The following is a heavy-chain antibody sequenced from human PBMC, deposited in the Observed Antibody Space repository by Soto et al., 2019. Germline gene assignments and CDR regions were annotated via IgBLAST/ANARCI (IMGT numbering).Heavy chain of an antibody. V-gene: IGHV3-30*18. CDR3: AKDHAVVTAMMYYYYYGMDV. J-gene: IGHJ6*02. Sequence: SGGSLRLSCAASGFTFSSYGMHWVRQAPGKGLEWVAVISYDGSNKYYADSVKGRFTISRDNSKNTLYLQMNSLRAEDTAVYYCAKDHAVVTAMMYYYYYGMDVWGQGTTVTVSS. CDR2: ISYDGSNK. D-gene: IGHD2-21*02. CDR1: GFTFSSYG.